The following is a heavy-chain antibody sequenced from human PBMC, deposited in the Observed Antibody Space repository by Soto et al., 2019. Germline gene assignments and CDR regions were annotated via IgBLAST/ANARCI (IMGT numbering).Heavy chain of an antibody. J-gene: IGHJ5*02. CDR2: IIPIFGTA. Sequence: SVKVSCKASGGTFSSYAVSWVRQAPGQGLEWMGGIIPIFGTANYAQKFQGRVTITADESTSTAYMELSSLSSEDTAVYYCARDGRGTTFFLDGIHTKRDRFDPWGEVTRVTFCS. CDR3: ARDGRGTTFFLDGIHTKRDRFDP. CDR1: GGTFSSYA. V-gene: IGHV1-69*13. D-gene: IGHD3-3*01.